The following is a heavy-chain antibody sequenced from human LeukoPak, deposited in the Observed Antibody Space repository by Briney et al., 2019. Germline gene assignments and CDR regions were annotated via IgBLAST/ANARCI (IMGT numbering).Heavy chain of an antibody. D-gene: IGHD3-16*01. CDR3: ARLSRGSYVDY. CDR2: IYYGGST. V-gene: IGHV4-59*08. CDR1: GGSLSSYY. Sequence: PSETLSLTCTVSGGSLSSYYWTWMRQPPRKGLEWIGNIYYGGSTNYNPSLTSRVTISVDTAKNQFSLKLSSVAAADTAVYYCARLSRGSYVDYWGQGTLVTASS. J-gene: IGHJ4*02.